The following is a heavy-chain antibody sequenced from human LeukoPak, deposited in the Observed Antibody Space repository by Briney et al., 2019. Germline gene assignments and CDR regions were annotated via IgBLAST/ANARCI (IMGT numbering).Heavy chain of an antibody. Sequence: GGSLRLSCAASGFTFTSYAMSWVRQAPGKGLEWVSSISAATTNAYYADSVQGRFTISRDYSKNTLYLQMNSLRVEDTAVYYCATTSPRYRTTWYYPPDYWGQGTLVTVSS. CDR2: ISAATTNA. CDR1: GFTFTSYA. V-gene: IGHV3-23*01. D-gene: IGHD1-7*01. J-gene: IGHJ4*02. CDR3: ATTSPRYRTTWYYPPDY.